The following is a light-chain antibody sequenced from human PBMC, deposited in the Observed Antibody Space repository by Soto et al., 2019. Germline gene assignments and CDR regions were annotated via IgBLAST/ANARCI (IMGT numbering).Light chain of an antibody. V-gene: IGLV4-69*01. J-gene: IGLJ2*01. CDR3: QTWGTGTYVV. CDR2: LNSDGSH. Sequence: QPVLTQSPSASASLGASVKLTCTLSSGHSSYALAWHQQQPEKGPRYLMKLNSDGSHSKGDGIPDRFSGSSSGAERYLTISSLQSEDEADDYCQTWGTGTYVVFGGGTQLTVL. CDR1: SGHSSYA.